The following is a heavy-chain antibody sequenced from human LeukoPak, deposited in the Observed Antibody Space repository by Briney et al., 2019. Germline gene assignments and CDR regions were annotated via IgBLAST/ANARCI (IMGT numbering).Heavy chain of an antibody. Sequence: GGSLRLSCAASGFTFSSYSMNWVRQAPGKGLEWVSSISSSSSYIYYADSVKGRFTISRDHAKNSLYLQMNSLRAEDTAVYYCARQYSYGFDWFDPWGQGTLVTVSS. CDR2: ISSSSSYI. J-gene: IGHJ5*02. V-gene: IGHV3-21*01. D-gene: IGHD5-18*01. CDR3: ARQYSYGFDWFDP. CDR1: GFTFSSYS.